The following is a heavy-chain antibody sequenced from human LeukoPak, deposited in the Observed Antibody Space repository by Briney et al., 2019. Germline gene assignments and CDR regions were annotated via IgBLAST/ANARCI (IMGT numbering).Heavy chain of an antibody. J-gene: IGHJ3*02. CDR1: GFTFSSYG. CDR2: IWYDGSNK. D-gene: IGHD6-6*01. CDR3: ARLYSSSSGKAFEI. V-gene: IGHV3-33*01. Sequence: PGGSLRLSCAASGFTFSSYGMHWVRQAPGKGLEWVAVIWYDGSNKYYADSVKGRFTISRDNAKNSLYLQMNSLRAEDTAVYYCARLYSSSSGKAFEIWGQGTMVTVSS.